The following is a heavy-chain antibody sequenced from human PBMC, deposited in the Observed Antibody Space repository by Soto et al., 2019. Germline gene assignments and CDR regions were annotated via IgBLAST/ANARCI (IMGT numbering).Heavy chain of an antibody. Sequence: PGGSLRLSCAASGFTFSNAWMSWVRQAPGKGLEWVGRIKSKTDGGTTDYAAPVKGRFTISRDDSKNTLYLQMNSLKTEDTAMYYCTTNKVGDTSRYYYYGMDVGGQGTTVTGSS. CDR3: TTNKVGDTSRYYYYGMDV. D-gene: IGHD1-26*01. J-gene: IGHJ6*02. CDR1: GFTFSNAW. CDR2: IKSKTDGGTT. V-gene: IGHV3-15*01.